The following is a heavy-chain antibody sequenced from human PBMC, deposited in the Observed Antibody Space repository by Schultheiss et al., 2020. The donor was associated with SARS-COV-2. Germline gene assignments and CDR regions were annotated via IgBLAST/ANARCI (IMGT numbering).Heavy chain of an antibody. CDR3: ARGNPMGSYGMDV. V-gene: IGHV3-23*01. CDR2: IGGSGDST. D-gene: IGHD1-26*01. J-gene: IGHJ6*02. Sequence: GGSLRLSCAASGFTFSTTAMSWVRQAPGKGLEWVSSIGGSGDSTNYADSVKGRFTISRDNAKNTLYLQMNSLRAEDTAVYYCARGNPMGSYGMDVWGQGTTVTVSS. CDR1: GFTFSTTA.